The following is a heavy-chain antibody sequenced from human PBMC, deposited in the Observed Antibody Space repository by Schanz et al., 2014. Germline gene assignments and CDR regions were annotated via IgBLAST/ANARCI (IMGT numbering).Heavy chain of an antibody. J-gene: IGHJ2*01. V-gene: IGHV3-11*05. CDR2: VSRSSSYT. CDR1: GFTFSDYY. D-gene: IGHD1-26*01. Sequence: QVQLVESGGGLVKPGGSLRLSCAASGFTFSDYYMSWIRQAPGKGLEWVSYVSRSSSYTLYADSVKGRCTISRDNTKNSLFLQLNSLRADDTAVYYCARNRGSGGQNWYFDLWGRGTLVTVSS. CDR3: ARNRGSGGQNWYFDL.